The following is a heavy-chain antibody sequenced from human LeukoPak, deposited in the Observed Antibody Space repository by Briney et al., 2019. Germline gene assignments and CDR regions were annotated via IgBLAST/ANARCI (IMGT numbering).Heavy chain of an antibody. CDR1: GFTFSSYW. Sequence: GGSLRLSCAASGFTFSSYWMHWVRQAPGKGLVWVSRINTDGSSTSYADSVKGRFTISRDNAKNTLYLQMNSLRAEDTAVYYCARDAYSSSPKPDYWGQGTLVTVSS. D-gene: IGHD6-6*01. CDR3: ARDAYSSSPKPDY. J-gene: IGHJ4*02. CDR2: INTDGSST. V-gene: IGHV3-74*01.